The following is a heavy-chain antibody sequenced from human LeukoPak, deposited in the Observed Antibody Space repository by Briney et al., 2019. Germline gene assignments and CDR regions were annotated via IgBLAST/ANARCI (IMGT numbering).Heavy chain of an antibody. Sequence: GGSLRLSCAASGFTFSSYSMNWVRQAPGKGLEWVSSISSSSSYIYYADSVKGRFTISRDNAKNSLYLQMNSLRAEDTAVCYCARLSVGSSGSDYWGQGTLVTVSS. CDR3: ARLSVGSSGSDY. V-gene: IGHV3-21*01. D-gene: IGHD3-22*01. CDR1: GFTFSSYS. CDR2: ISSSSSYI. J-gene: IGHJ4*02.